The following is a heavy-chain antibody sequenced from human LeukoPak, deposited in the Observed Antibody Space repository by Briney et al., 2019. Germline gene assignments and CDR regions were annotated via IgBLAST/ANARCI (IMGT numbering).Heavy chain of an antibody. J-gene: IGHJ4*02. CDR2: ISAYNGNT. CDR1: GYTFTSYG. D-gene: IGHD4-23*01. Sequence: ASVKVSCKASGYTFTSYGISWVRQAPGQGLEWMGWISAYNGNTNYAQKLQGRVTMTTDTSTSTAYMELRSLRSDDTAVYYCARAKGDYGGKGLYYFDYWGQGTLVTVSS. CDR3: ARAKGDYGGKGLYYFDY. V-gene: IGHV1-18*01.